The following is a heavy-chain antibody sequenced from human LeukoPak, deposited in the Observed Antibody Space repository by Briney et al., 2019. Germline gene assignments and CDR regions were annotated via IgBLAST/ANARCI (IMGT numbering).Heavy chain of an antibody. CDR2: IWYDGSNK. Sequence: GGSLRLSCAASGFIFSSYGMHWVRQAPGKGLEWVAVIWYDGSNKYYADSVKGRFAISRDNSKNTLYLQMNSLRAEDTAVYYCARRYCSSTSCYFSNWFNPWGQGTLVTVSS. D-gene: IGHD2-2*01. CDR3: ARRYCSSTSCYFSNWFNP. V-gene: IGHV3-33*01. CDR1: GFIFSSYG. J-gene: IGHJ5*02.